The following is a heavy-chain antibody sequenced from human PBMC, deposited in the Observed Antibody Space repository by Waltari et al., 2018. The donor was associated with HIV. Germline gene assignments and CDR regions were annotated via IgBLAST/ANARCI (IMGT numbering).Heavy chain of an antibody. Sequence: QVQLVQSGAEVKKPGASVKVSCKASGYTFTGYYMHWVRQAPGQGLEWRGWINPNSGGKKYAQKFKGRVTMTRDTSISTAYMELSRLRSDDTAVYYCARVMRRDYGDYRWGLFDYWGQGTLVTVSS. J-gene: IGHJ4*02. CDR2: INPNSGGK. CDR1: GYTFTGYY. D-gene: IGHD4-17*01. V-gene: IGHV1-2*02. CDR3: ARVMRRDYGDYRWGLFDY.